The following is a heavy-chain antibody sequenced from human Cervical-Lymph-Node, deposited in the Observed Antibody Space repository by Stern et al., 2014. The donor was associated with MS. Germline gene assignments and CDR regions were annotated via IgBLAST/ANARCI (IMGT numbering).Heavy chain of an antibody. CDR1: GFTFSSYG. CDR2: ISYDGSDT. J-gene: IGHJ4*02. D-gene: IGHD3-10*01. CDR3: VKRGITEVRGVRLGDY. Sequence: VQLVESGGGVVQPGRSLRLTCTVSGFTFSSYGMHWVRQAPGKGLEWVAVISYDGSDTYYAESGKGRFTISRDNSKNTLYLEMRSLRPEDIAVYYCVKRGITEVRGVRLGDYWGPGTLVIVSS. V-gene: IGHV3-30*18.